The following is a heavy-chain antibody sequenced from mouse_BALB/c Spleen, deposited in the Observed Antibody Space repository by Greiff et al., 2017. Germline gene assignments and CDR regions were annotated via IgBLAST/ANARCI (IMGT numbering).Heavy chain of an antibody. CDR3: ARHMYDGYYYAMDY. V-gene: IGHV5-6*01. CDR1: GFTFSSYG. D-gene: IGHD2-3*01. CDR2: ISSGGSYT. J-gene: IGHJ4*01. Sequence: EVQGVESGGDLVKPGGSLTLSCAASGFTFSSYGMSWVRQTPDKRLEWVATISSGGSYTYYPDSVKGRFTISRDNAKNTLYLQMSSLKSEDTAMYYCARHMYDGYYYAMDYWGQGTSVTVSS.